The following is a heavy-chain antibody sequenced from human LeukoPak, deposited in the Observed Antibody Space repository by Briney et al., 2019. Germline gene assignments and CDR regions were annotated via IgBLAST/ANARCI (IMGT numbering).Heavy chain of an antibody. CDR2: ISGSGGST. J-gene: IGHJ4*02. D-gene: IGHD5-24*01. CDR3: ARDSQLLYNTKWYFNY. V-gene: IGHV3-23*01. CDR1: GFTFSSYA. Sequence: GGSLRLSCAASGFTFSSYAMTWVRQAPGKGLEWVSSISGSGGSTYYADSVRGRFTISRDNSKNTLYLQMSSLRAEDTAVYYCARDSQLLYNTKWYFNYWGQGTPVTVSS.